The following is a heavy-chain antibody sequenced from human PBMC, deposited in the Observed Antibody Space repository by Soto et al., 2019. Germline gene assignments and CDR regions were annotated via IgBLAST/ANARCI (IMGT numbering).Heavy chain of an antibody. D-gene: IGHD6-19*01. Sequence: SETLSLTCTVSGGSISSYYWSWIRQPPGKGPEWIGYIYYSGSTNYNPSLKSRVTISVDTSKNQFSLKLSSVTAADTAVYYCASTRYSSGWYRVYFDYWGQGTLVTVSS. V-gene: IGHV4-59*01. CDR3: ASTRYSSGWYRVYFDY. CDR1: GGSISSYY. J-gene: IGHJ4*02. CDR2: IYYSGST.